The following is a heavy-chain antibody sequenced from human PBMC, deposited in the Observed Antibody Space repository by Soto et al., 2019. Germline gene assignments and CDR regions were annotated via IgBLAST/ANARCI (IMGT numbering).Heavy chain of an antibody. CDR2: ISWNSGSI. CDR1: GFTFDDYA. V-gene: IGHV3-9*01. J-gene: IGHJ4*02. Sequence: GGSLRLSCAASGFTFDDYAMHWVRQAPGKGLEWVSGISWNSGSIGYADSVKGRFTVSRDNAKNSLYLRMNSLRAEDTALYYCAKAPGPKQLVPNYFEYWGQGMLVTVSS. D-gene: IGHD6-13*01. CDR3: AKAPGPKQLVPNYFEY.